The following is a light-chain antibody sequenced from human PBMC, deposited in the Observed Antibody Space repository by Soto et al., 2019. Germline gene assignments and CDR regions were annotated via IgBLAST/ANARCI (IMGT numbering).Light chain of an antibody. J-gene: IGKJ4*01. CDR3: QQYYGTPLT. V-gene: IGKV4-1*01. Sequence: DIVMTQSPDSLAVSLGERATINCKSSQSVLYSSNNKNYLAWYQQKPGQPPKLLIYWASIRESGVPDRFSGSGSGTDFTLTIGSLQAEDVAVYYCQQYYGTPLTFGGGTKVEIK. CDR1: QSVLYSSNNKNY. CDR2: WAS.